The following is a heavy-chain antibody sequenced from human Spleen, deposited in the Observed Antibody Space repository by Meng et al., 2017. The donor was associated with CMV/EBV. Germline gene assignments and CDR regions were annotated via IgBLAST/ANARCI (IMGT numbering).Heavy chain of an antibody. CDR1: GGSISSNNYN. Sequence: SETLSLTCTLSGGSISSNNYNWNWIRQHPGKGLEWIGSISNSGSTNYNPSLQTRIIISIDASENEFSLKLTSVTAADTAVYYCAREKAVMETVSPSWGFYDLSRISYGLDVWGQGTTVTVSS. V-gene: IGHV4-31*03. D-gene: IGHD2/OR15-2a*01. CDR3: AREKAVMETVSPSWGFYDLSRISYGLDV. J-gene: IGHJ6*02. CDR2: ISNSGST.